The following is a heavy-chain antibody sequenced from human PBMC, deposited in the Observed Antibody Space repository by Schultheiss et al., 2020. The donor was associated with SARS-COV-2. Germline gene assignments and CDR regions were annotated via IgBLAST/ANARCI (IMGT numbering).Heavy chain of an antibody. CDR2: ISGSGGST. J-gene: IGHJ6*02. CDR1: GFTFSDHY. D-gene: IGHD1-7*01. CDR3: ARGQTGTYPEHYYYYGMDV. V-gene: IGHV3-23*01. Sequence: GGSLRLSCAASGFTFSDHYMDWVRQAPGKGLEWVSGISGSGGSTYYADSVKGRFTISRDNSKNTLYLQMNSLRAEDTAVYYCARGQTGTYPEHYYYYGMDVWGQGTTVTVSS.